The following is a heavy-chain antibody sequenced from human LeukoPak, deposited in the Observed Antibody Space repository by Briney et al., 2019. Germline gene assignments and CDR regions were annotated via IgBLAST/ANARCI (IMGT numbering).Heavy chain of an antibody. CDR2: INTNTGNP. CDR3: ARQATHIWFDP. CDR1: GYTFTSYA. J-gene: IGHJ5*02. D-gene: IGHD1-26*01. Sequence: ASVKVSCKASGYTFTSYAMNCVRQAPGQGLEWMGWINTNTGNPTYVQGFTGRFVFSLDTSVSTAYLQISSLKAKDTAVYYCARQATHIWFDPWGQGTLVTVSS. V-gene: IGHV7-4-1*02.